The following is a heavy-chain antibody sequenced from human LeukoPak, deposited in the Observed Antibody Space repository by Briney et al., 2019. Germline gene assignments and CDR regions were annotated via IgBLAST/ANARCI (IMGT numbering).Heavy chain of an antibody. J-gene: IGHJ4*02. D-gene: IGHD3-3*01. CDR1: GGSISSYY. CDR3: ARQDYDFWSGYYDY. Sequence: TSETLSLTCTVSGGSISSYYWCWIRQPPGRGLEWIGSIYYSGTTFYNPSLKSRVTISVDTSKNQFSMKLTSVTAADTAVYFCARQDYDFWSGYYDYWGQGTLVTVSS. V-gene: IGHV4-39*01. CDR2: IYYSGTT.